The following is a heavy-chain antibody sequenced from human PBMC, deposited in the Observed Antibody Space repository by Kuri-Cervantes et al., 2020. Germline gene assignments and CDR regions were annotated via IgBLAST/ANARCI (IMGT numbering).Heavy chain of an antibody. D-gene: IGHD5-18*01. CDR1: GFTFSSYG. Sequence: GESLKISCAASGFTFSSYGMHWVRQAPGKGLEWVAVISYDGSNKYYADSVKGRFTISRDNSKNTLYLQMNSLRAEDTAVYYCAREDTRGMDVWGQGTTVTVSS. CDR3: AREDTRGMDV. J-gene: IGHJ6*02. CDR2: ISYDGSNK. V-gene: IGHV3-30*03.